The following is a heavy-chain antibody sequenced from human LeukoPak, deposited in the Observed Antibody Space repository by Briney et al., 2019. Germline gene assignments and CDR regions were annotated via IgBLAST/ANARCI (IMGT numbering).Heavy chain of an antibody. D-gene: IGHD2-2*01. CDR3: ARPYQPGD. Sequence: ASVKVSCKASGYTFTGYYMHWVRQAPGQGLEWMGWINPNSGGTNYAQKFQGRVTMTRDTSISTAYLQWSSLRASDTAMYYCARPYQPGDWGQGTLVTVSA. CDR1: GYTFTGYY. V-gene: IGHV1-2*02. CDR2: INPNSGGT. J-gene: IGHJ4*02.